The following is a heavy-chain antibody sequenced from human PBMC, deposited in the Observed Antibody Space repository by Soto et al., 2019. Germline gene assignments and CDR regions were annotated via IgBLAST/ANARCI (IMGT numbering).Heavy chain of an antibody. Sequence: GGSLRLSCAASGFTFSSYAMSWVRQAPGKGLEWVSGISGSGGRTYYADSVKGRFTISRDNAKDSLFLQMNSLRDEDTAVYFCTRDSRWAFDFWGQGTMVTVSS. CDR1: GFTFSSYA. CDR3: TRDSRWAFDF. CDR2: ISGSGGRT. J-gene: IGHJ3*01. V-gene: IGHV3-23*01.